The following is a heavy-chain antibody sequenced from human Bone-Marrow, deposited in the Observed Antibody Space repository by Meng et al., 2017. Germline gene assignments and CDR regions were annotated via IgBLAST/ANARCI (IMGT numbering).Heavy chain of an antibody. D-gene: IGHD2-21*01. J-gene: IGHJ3*02. Sequence: GESLKISCQSFGYSFTSYWIAWLRQVPGKGLEWMGVIFPGNSDTRYSPAFQGKVTISVDKSVSAAYLQWNNLRASDTAVYYCATTTSAVEGDGAFDIWGQGKKVT. CDR3: ATTTSAVEGDGAFDI. CDR1: GYSFTSYW. CDR2: IFPGNSDT. V-gene: IGHV5-51*01.